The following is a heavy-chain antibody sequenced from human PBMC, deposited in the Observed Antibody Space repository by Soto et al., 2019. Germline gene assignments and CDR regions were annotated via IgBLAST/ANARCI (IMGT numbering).Heavy chain of an antibody. CDR3: ARESRLGSRFFDN. CDR2: IYYSGST. CDR1: GGYVSSDSCC. D-gene: IGHD2-2*01. Sequence: ASETKSLTCTVAGGYVSSDSCCWGWIRQPPGKALEWLGNIYYSGSTNYNPSLRSRVTISVDTSNNHFSLNLTSVTAADTAVYYCARESRLGSRFFDNWGQGILVTVSS. V-gene: IGHV4-61*03. J-gene: IGHJ4*02.